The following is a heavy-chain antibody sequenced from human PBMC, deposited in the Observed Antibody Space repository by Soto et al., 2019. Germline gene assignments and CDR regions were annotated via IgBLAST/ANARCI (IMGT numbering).Heavy chain of an antibody. CDR3: ARIELLWFGEPTAGYYFDY. Sequence: SETLSLTCAVYGGSFSGYYWSWIRQPPGKGLEWIGEINHSGSTNYNPSLKSRVTISVDMSKNQFSLKLSSVTAADTAVYYCARIELLWFGEPTAGYYFDYWGQGTLVTVSS. D-gene: IGHD3-10*01. J-gene: IGHJ4*02. CDR2: INHSGST. CDR1: GGSFSGYY. V-gene: IGHV4-34*01.